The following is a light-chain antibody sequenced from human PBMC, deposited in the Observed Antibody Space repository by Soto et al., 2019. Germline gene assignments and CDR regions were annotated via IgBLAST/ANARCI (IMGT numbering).Light chain of an antibody. CDR1: QDISRY. V-gene: IGKV1-9*01. Sequence: RLTQSPSSLSASVGDRVTITCRASQDISRYLAWYQQRAGKAPKLLIYGASTLQSGVPSRFSGSGSGTEFTLTISSLQPEDFATYHCQQLQRTPFTFGHGTTVDV. CDR2: GAS. J-gene: IGKJ3*01. CDR3: QQLQRTPFT.